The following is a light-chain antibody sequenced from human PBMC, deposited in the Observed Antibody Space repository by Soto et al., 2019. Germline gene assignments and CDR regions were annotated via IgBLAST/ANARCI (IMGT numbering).Light chain of an antibody. CDR2: ATS. CDR1: QSVSSN. Sequence: EIVMTQSPATLSVSPGERASLSCRASQSVSSNLAWYQQKPGQTPRLLIYATSTRATGIPARFSGSGSGTEFTLTISSLQSEDFAVYYCQHYNNCPLTFGGGTKGDIK. J-gene: IGKJ4*01. V-gene: IGKV3-15*01. CDR3: QHYNNCPLT.